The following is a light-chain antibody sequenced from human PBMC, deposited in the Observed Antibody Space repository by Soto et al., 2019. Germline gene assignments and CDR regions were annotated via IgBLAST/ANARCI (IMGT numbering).Light chain of an antibody. V-gene: IGKV1-39*01. Sequence: DLQMTQSPSSLSASLQERVIPTFWSSQSISNHLNWYQQKPGKAPKLLIFAASSLQSGVPSRFSGSRSGPDFTLTISSLQTEDFATYSCQQSYSSPPTFGQGTKVDIK. CDR1: QSISNH. CDR3: QQSYSSPPT. J-gene: IGKJ1*01. CDR2: AAS.